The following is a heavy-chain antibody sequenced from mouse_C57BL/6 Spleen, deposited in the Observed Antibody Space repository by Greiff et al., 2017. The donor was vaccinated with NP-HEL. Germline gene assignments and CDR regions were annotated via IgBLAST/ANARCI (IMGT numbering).Heavy chain of an antibody. CDR1: GYSITSGYY. CDR2: ISYDGSN. Sequence: EVQLQQSGPGLVKPSPSLSLSCSVTGYSITSGYYWNWIRQFPGNKLEWMGYISYDGSNNYNPALKNRISITRDTSKNQFFLKLNSVTTEDTATYYCARAGSTYFDYWGQGTTLTVSS. V-gene: IGHV3-6*01. CDR3: ARAGSTYFDY. D-gene: IGHD3-3*01. J-gene: IGHJ2*01.